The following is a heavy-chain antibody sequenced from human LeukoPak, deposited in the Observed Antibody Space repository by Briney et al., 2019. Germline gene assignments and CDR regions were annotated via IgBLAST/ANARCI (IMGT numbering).Heavy chain of an antibody. V-gene: IGHV3-11*01. CDR3: GRNYYDSSGVDY. J-gene: IGHJ4*02. CDR1: GFTFSDYY. Sequence: PGGSLKLSCAASGFTFSDYYMSWIRQAPGKGLEWVSYISSSGSTIYYADSVKGRFTISRDNAKNSLYLQMNSLRAEDTAVYYCGRNYYDSSGVDYWGQGTLVTVSS. D-gene: IGHD3-22*01. CDR2: ISSSGSTI.